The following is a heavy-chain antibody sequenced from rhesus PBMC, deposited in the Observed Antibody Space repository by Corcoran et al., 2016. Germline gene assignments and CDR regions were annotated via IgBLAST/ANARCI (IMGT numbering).Heavy chain of an antibody. J-gene: IGHJ6*01. CDR3: ARDVPLES. CDR2: IDDNRTNT. CDR1: GGSISGDSY. Sequence: QVKLQQWGEGLVKPSETLSLTCGVYGGSISGDSYWSWIRQAPRKGLEWIENIDDNRTNTKYNHSLKNRITSSKDTPKNRFALKLNSVTAADTAVYYCARDVPLESWGQGVVVTVSS. V-gene: IGHV4-73*01.